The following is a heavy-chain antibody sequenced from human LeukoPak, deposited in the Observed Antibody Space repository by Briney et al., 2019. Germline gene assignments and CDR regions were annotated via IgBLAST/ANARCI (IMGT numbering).Heavy chain of an antibody. CDR1: GFSLSTSGMC. CDR2: IDRDDDK. D-gene: IGHD3-22*01. Sequence: SGPALVKPTQTLTLTCTFSGFSLSTSGMCVSWIRQPPGKALEWLARIDRDDDKYYSTSLKTRLTFSKDTSKNQVVLTMTNMDPVDTATYYCARTTYDSSGRHFDYWGQGTLVTVSS. V-gene: IGHV2-70*11. J-gene: IGHJ4*02. CDR3: ARTTYDSSGRHFDY.